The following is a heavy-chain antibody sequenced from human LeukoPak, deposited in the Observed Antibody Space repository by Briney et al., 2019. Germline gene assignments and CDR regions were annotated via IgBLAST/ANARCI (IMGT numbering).Heavy chain of an antibody. V-gene: IGHV3-48*03. CDR1: GFTFSSYE. CDR3: ARDQRYCSSSSCPWEPFDY. Sequence: GGSLRLSCAASGFTFSSYEMNWVHQAPGKGLEWVSYISRSGSTTKYADSVKGRFTISRDNAKNSLYLQMNSLRAEDTAVYYCARDQRYCSSSSCPWEPFDYWGQGTLVTVSS. D-gene: IGHD2-2*01. CDR2: ISRSGSTT. J-gene: IGHJ4*02.